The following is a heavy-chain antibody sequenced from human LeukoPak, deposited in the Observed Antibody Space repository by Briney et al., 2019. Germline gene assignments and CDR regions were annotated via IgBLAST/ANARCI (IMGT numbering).Heavy chain of an antibody. V-gene: IGHV3-7*01. Sequence: PGGSLRLSCAASGVTFSSYGMHWVRQAPGKGLEWVANIKQDGSEKYYVDSVKGRFTISRDNAKNSLYLQMNSLRAEDTAVYYCARNGDHLSYYMDVWGKGTTVTVSS. CDR2: IKQDGSEK. CDR1: GVTFSSYG. J-gene: IGHJ6*03. CDR3: ARNGDHLSYYMDV. D-gene: IGHD7-27*01.